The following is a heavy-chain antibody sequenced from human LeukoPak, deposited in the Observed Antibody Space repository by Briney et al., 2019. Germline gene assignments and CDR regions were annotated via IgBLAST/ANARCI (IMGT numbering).Heavy chain of an antibody. CDR3: ARGNGGWHGLDWFDP. D-gene: IGHD6-19*01. V-gene: IGHV1-18*04. J-gene: IGHJ5*02. Sequence: ASVKVSCKASGYTFTSYGISWVRQAPGQGRGGMGWISAYNGNTNYAQKLQGRVTMTTDTSTSTAYMELRSLRSDDTAVYYCARGNGGWHGLDWFDPWGQGTLVTVSS. CDR2: ISAYNGNT. CDR1: GYTFTSYG.